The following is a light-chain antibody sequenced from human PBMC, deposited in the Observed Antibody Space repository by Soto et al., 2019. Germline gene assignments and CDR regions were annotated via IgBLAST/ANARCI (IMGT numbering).Light chain of an antibody. CDR1: QSLLHSNGYNY. V-gene: IGKV2-28*01. J-gene: IGKJ2*01. Sequence: DIVMTQSPLSLPVTPGEPASISCRSSQSLLHSNGYNYLDWYLQKPGQSPQLLIYLGSNRASGVPDRFSVSGSGTDFTLKISRVEAEDVGVYYCMQALQTPLTFGQGTKLELK. CDR3: MQALQTPLT. CDR2: LGS.